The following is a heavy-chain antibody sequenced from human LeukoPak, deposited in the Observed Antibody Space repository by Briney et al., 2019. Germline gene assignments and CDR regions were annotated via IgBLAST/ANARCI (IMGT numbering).Heavy chain of an antibody. V-gene: IGHV4-39*07. D-gene: IGHD6-13*01. CDR3: AREPLLNSSSSAFDI. CDR1: GGSISSSSYY. Sequence: SETLSLTCTVSGGSISSSSYYWGWIRQPPGKGLEWIGSIYYTGNTYYNPSLQSRVTISVDTSKNQFSLKLSSVTAADTAVYYCAREPLLNSSSSAFDIWGQGTMVTVSS. J-gene: IGHJ3*02. CDR2: IYYTGNT.